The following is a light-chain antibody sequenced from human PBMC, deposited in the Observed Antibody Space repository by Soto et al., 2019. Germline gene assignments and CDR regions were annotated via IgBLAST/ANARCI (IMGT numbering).Light chain of an antibody. CDR3: GTWDSSLTAGV. Sequence: QPVLTQPPSVSAAPGQKVTISCSGSSSNIGKNYVSWFQQLPGTAPKILIYDNNKRPSGIPDRFSGSKSGTSATLDITGLQTGDEADYYCGTWDSSLTAGVFGGGTKLTVL. CDR2: DNN. J-gene: IGLJ3*02. CDR1: SSNIGKNY. V-gene: IGLV1-51*01.